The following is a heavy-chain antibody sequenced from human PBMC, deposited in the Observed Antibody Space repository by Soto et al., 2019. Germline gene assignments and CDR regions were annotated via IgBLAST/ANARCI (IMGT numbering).Heavy chain of an antibody. J-gene: IGHJ4*02. CDR3: ARDQGTPPKYYFDY. Sequence: GASVKVSCKASGGTFSRYAISWVRQAPGQGLEWMGIINPSGGGTSYAQKFQGRVTMTRDTSTSTVYMELSSLRSEDTAVYYCARDQGTPPKYYFDYWGQGTLVTVSS. CDR1: GGTFSRYA. V-gene: IGHV1-46*01. CDR2: INPSGGGT. D-gene: IGHD3-10*01.